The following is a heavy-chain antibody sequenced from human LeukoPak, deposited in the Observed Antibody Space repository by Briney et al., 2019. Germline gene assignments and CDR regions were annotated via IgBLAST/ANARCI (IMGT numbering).Heavy chain of an antibody. D-gene: IGHD6-13*01. CDR3: ARVGTFSSSWYFDY. Sequence: PGGSLRLSCAASGFTISSYWMSWVRQAPGKGLEWVAIIKQDGSEKYYVDSVRGRFTISRDNAKNSLYLQMNSLRAEGTAVYYCARVGTFSSSWYFDYWGQGTLVTVSS. V-gene: IGHV3-7*01. J-gene: IGHJ4*02. CDR1: GFTISSYW. CDR2: IKQDGSEK.